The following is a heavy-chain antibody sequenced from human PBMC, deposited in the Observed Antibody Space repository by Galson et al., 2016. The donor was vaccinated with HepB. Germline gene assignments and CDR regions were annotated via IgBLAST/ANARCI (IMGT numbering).Heavy chain of an antibody. CDR1: GGTFSSKA. Sequence: SVKVSCKASGGTFSSKAINWVRQAPGQGLEWMGGIIPIFNIANYAQKFQGRVTITADESTSTAYMELSGLRSEDTAGYYCARDRGAVEYTSSRIFDYWGQGTLVTVSS. J-gene: IGHJ4*02. D-gene: IGHD6-6*01. CDR2: IIPIFNIA. CDR3: ARDRGAVEYTSSRIFDY. V-gene: IGHV1-69*13.